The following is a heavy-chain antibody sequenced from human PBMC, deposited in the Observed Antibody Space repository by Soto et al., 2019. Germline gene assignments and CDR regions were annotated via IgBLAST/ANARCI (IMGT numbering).Heavy chain of an antibody. V-gene: IGHV3-23*01. Sequence: GGSLRLSCAASGFTFSSYAMSWVRQAPGKGLEWVSAISGSGGSTYYADSVKGRFTISRDNSKNTLYLQMNSLRAEDTAVYYCAKDPGITVLGGYFDYWGQGTLVTVSS. CDR2: ISGSGGST. CDR1: GFTFSSYA. D-gene: IGHD3-16*01. CDR3: AKDPGITVLGGYFDY. J-gene: IGHJ4*02.